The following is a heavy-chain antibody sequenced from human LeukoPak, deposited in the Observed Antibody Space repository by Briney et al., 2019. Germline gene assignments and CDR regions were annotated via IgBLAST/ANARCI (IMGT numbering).Heavy chain of an antibody. CDR3: ARVPRITIFGVAKRPYYYGMDV. V-gene: IGHV4-34*01. Sequence: SETLSLTCAVYGVSFSGYYWSWIRQPPGKGLEWIGEINHSGSTNYNPSLKSRVTISVDTSKNQFSLKLSSVTAADTAVYYCARVPRITIFGVAKRPYYYGMDVWGQGTTVTVSS. J-gene: IGHJ6*02. CDR1: GVSFSGYY. D-gene: IGHD3-3*01. CDR2: INHSGST.